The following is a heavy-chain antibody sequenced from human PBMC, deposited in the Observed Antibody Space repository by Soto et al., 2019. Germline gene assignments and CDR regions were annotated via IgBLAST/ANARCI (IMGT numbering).Heavy chain of an antibody. D-gene: IGHD2-15*01. Sequence: SETLSLTCTISGGSIRDEYHYWSWVRQSPGKGLEWIGHIYYSGAKYLSEALEGRVTMSLDTSKNQFSMHLRSVTAADTATYFCARDSPLGPFYSQGDDGMEVWGQGTTVTVSS. V-gene: IGHV4-30-4*01. CDR1: GGSIRDEYHY. CDR2: IYYSGAK. J-gene: IGHJ6*02. CDR3: ARDSPLGPFYSQGDDGMEV.